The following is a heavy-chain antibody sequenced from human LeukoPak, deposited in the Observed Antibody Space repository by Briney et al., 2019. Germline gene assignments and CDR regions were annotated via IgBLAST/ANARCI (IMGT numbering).Heavy chain of an antibody. CDR1: GFTFSSYG. Sequence: GRTLRLSCAASGFTFSSYGMHWVRQAPGKGLEWVAVISYDGSNKYYADSVKGRFTISRDNSKNTLYLQMNSLRAEDTAVYYCAKEVGQAYFDYWGQGTLVTVSS. V-gene: IGHV3-30*18. D-gene: IGHD1-26*01. CDR3: AKEVGQAYFDY. J-gene: IGHJ4*02. CDR2: ISYDGSNK.